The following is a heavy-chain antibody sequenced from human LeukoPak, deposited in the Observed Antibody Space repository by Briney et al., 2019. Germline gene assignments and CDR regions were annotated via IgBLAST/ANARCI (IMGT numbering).Heavy chain of an antibody. D-gene: IGHD5-12*01. J-gene: IGHJ4*02. V-gene: IGHV4-34*01. CDR2: INHSGST. Sequence: SETLSLTCAVNGGSFSGYYWSWIRQPPGKGLEWIGEINHSGSTNYNPSLKSRVTISVDTSKNQFSLKLSSVTAADTAVYYCARGRKRGYSGYDPARYFDYWGQGTLVTVSS. CDR1: GGSFSGYY. CDR3: ARGRKRGYSGYDPARYFDY.